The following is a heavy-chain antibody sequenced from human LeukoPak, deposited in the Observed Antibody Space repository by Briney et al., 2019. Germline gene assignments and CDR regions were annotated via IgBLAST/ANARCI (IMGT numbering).Heavy chain of an antibody. D-gene: IGHD5-18*01. J-gene: IGHJ4*02. CDR1: GGSVSSGSYY. CDR3: ARGPGLPGGY. Sequence: SETLTLTCTVSGGSVSSGSYYWSWIRQPPGKGLEWIGYIYYSGSTNYNPSLKSRVTISVDTSKNQLSLKLSSVTAADTAVYYCARGPGLPGGYWGQGTLVTVSS. CDR2: IYYSGST. V-gene: IGHV4-61*01.